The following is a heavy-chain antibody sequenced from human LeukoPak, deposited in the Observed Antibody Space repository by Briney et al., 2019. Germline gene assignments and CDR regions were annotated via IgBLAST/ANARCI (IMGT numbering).Heavy chain of an antibody. CDR1: GYSISSGYY. CDR2: IYHSGST. Sequence: PSETLSLTCTVSGYSISSGYYWGWIRQPPGKGLEWIGSIYHSGSTYYNPSLKSRVTISVDTSKNQFSLNLRSVTPEDTAVYYCARNLIPEQLVLNFWGQGTLVTVSS. D-gene: IGHD6-13*01. CDR3: ARNLIPEQLVLNF. J-gene: IGHJ4*02. V-gene: IGHV4-38-2*02.